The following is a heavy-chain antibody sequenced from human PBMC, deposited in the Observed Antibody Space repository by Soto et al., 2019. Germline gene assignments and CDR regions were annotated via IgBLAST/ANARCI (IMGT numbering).Heavy chain of an antibody. CDR1: GFTFSSYS. Sequence: GGSLRLSCAASGFTFSSYSMNWVRQAPGKGLEWVSYISSSSSTIYYADSVKGRFTISRDNAKNSLYLQMNSLRDEDTAVYYCARGHGNAGYYYYYYGMDVWGQGTTVTVSS. CDR2: ISSSSSTI. J-gene: IGHJ6*02. CDR3: ARGHGNAGYYYYYYGMDV. D-gene: IGHD2-15*01. V-gene: IGHV3-48*02.